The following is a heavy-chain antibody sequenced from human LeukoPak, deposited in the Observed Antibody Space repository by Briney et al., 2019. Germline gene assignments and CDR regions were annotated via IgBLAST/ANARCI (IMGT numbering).Heavy chain of an antibody. CDR3: ARGGYSSGLLDY. J-gene: IGHJ4*02. V-gene: IGHV1-69*01. CDR1: GGTFSSDA. D-gene: IGHD6-19*01. CDR2: IIPIFGTA. Sequence: SSVKVSCKASGGTFSSDAISWVRQAPGQGLEWMGGIIPIFGTANYAQKFQGRVTITADESTSTAYMELSSLRSEDTAVYYCARGGYSSGLLDYWGQGTLVTVSS.